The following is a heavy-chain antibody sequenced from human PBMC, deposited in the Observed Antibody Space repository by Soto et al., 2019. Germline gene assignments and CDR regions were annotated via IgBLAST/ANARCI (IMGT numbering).Heavy chain of an antibody. Sequence: QVQLLQSGAELKKPGASVKVSCKASGYTFTSYGISWVRQAPGQGLEWMGWISSYSGNTNYAQKFRGRVTMTTDTTASTAYMELTSLTSDDTGVYYCARVPGVFALVPATLAWFDPWGLGTLVSVSS. J-gene: IGHJ5*02. CDR3: ARVPGVFALVPATLAWFDP. V-gene: IGHV1-18*04. CDR2: ISSYSGNT. CDR1: GYTFTSYG. D-gene: IGHD2-15*01.